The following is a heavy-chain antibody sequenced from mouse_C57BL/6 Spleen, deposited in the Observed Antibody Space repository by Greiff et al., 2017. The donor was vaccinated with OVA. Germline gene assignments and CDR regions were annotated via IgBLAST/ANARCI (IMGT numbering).Heavy chain of an antibody. CDR1: GYSITSGYY. V-gene: IGHV3-6*01. D-gene: IGHD2-3*01. CDR2: ISYDGSN. J-gene: IGHJ2*01. Sequence: ESGPGLVKPSQSLSLTCSVTGYSITSGYYWNWIRQFPGNKLEWMGYISYDGSNNYNPSLKNRISITRDTSKNQFFLKLNSVTTEDTATYYCARIYDGYDGGFDYWGQGTTLTVSS. CDR3: ARIYDGYDGGFDY.